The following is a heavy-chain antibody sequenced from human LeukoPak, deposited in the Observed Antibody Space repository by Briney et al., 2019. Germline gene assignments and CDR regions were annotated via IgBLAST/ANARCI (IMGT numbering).Heavy chain of an antibody. CDR1: GYTFTNLD. Sequence: ASVKVSCKTSGYTFTNLDINWLRQAPGQGLEWMGWMSPNSGDTGYAQKFQGRVSMTRDTSIRTAYMELSSLRSEDTAVYYCASNPPNTGDFYYWGLGSLVTVSS. CDR3: ASNPPNTGDFYY. J-gene: IGHJ4*02. V-gene: IGHV1-8*01. CDR2: MSPNSGDT. D-gene: IGHD1-1*01.